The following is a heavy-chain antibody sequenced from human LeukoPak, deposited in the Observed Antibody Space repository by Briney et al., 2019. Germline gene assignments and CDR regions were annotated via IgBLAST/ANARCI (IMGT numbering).Heavy chain of an antibody. J-gene: IGHJ3*02. CDR2: IWYDGSNK. CDR1: GFTFSSYG. D-gene: IGHD1-26*01. CDR3: ARDGGVGGSYFEGAFDI. Sequence: GGSLRLSCAASGFTFSSYGMHWVRQAPGKGLEWVAVIWYDGSNKYYADSVKGRFTISRDNSKSTLYLQMNSLRAEDTAVYYCARDGGVGGSYFEGAFDIWGQGTMVTVSS. V-gene: IGHV3-33*01.